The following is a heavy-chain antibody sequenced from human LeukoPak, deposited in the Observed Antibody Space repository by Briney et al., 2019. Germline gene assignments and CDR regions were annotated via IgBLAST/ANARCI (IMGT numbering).Heavy chain of an antibody. V-gene: IGHV3-30*18. Sequence: GGSLRLSCAASGFTFSSYGMHWVRQAPGKGLGWVAVISYDGSNKYYADSVKGRFTISRDNSKNTLYLQMNSLRAEDTAVYYCAKDTYYYGLDYYYGMDVWGKGTTVTVSS. J-gene: IGHJ6*04. CDR2: ISYDGSNK. CDR3: AKDTYYYGLDYYYGMDV. D-gene: IGHD3-10*01. CDR1: GFTFSSYG.